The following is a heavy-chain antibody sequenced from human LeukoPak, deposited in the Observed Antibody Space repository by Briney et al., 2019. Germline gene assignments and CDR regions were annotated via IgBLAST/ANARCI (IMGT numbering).Heavy chain of an antibody. CDR2: IYYSGST. CDR3: ARQFIVVAGRDAFDI. V-gene: IGHV4-39*07. J-gene: IGHJ3*02. D-gene: IGHD6-19*01. CDR1: GGSISSSNYY. Sequence: PSETLSLTCTVSGGSISSSNYYWGWIRQPPGKGLEWIGTIYYSGSTYYNPSLKSRVTISEDTSKNQFSLKLNSVTAADTAVYYCARQFIVVAGRDAFDIWGQGTMVTVSS.